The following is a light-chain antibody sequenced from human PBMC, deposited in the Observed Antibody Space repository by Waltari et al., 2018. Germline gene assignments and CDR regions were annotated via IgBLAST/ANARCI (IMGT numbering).Light chain of an antibody. J-gene: IGLJ3*02. CDR2: GVS. CDR1: NSDVGGYNY. V-gene: IGLV2-14*03. CDR3: ASYTSSYTWV. Sequence: QSALTQPASVSGSPGQSITISCTGTNSDVGGYNYVSWFQQHSGTAPRLMIFGVSDRPSGVSNRFSGSKSGNTASLTISGLQAEDEAHYYCASYTSSYTWVFGGGTKLTVL.